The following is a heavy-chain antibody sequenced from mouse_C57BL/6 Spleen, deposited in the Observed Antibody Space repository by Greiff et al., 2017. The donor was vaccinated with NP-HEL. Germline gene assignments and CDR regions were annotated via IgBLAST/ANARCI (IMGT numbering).Heavy chain of an antibody. Sequence: EVQLQQSGAELVRPGASVKLSCTASGFNIKDYYMHWVKQRPEQGLEWIGRIDPEDGDTEYAPKFQGKATMTADTSSNTAYLQLSSLTSEDTAVYYCTPPYYSNPWFAYWGQGTLVTVSA. CDR2: IDPEDGDT. CDR1: GFNIKDYY. V-gene: IGHV14-1*01. CDR3: TPPYYSNPWFAY. D-gene: IGHD2-5*01. J-gene: IGHJ3*01.